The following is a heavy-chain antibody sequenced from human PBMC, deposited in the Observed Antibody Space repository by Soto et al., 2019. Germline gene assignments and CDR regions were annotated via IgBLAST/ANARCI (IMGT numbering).Heavy chain of an antibody. J-gene: IGHJ5*02. CDR2: VRGDNGHT. CDR1: GYTFTTHG. D-gene: IGHD2-2*01. Sequence: QVQLVQSGAEVKKPGASVKVSCKASGYTFTTHGISWVRQVPGQGLEWMGRVRGDNGHTNYAQRLQGRVTMTTDTSTNPAYMGLRSLRSDATAVYFGARHIGYCRSATCHRQGFDPWGQGAVVTFSS. V-gene: IGHV1-18*01. CDR3: ARHIGYCRSATCHRQGFDP.